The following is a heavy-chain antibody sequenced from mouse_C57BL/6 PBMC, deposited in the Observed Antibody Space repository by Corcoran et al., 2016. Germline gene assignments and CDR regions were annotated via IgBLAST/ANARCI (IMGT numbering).Heavy chain of an antibody. CDR1: GYSFTSYY. V-gene: IGHV1-66*01. J-gene: IGHJ4*01. CDR2: IYPGSGNT. CDR3: ARGNPSYAMDY. Sequence: QVQLQQSGPELVKPGASVKISCKASGYSFTSYYIHWVKQRPGQGLEWIGWIYPGSGNTKYNEKFKGKATLTADTSSSTAYMQLSSLTSEDSAVYYCARGNPSYAMDYWGQGTSVTVSS.